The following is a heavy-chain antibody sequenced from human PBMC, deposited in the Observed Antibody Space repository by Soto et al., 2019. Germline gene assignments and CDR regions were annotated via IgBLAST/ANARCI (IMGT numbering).Heavy chain of an antibody. D-gene: IGHD3-22*01. CDR2: IYHSGST. CDR3: ARAYEESSGHGITAWFGP. V-gene: IGHV4-38-2*01. J-gene: IGHJ5*02. Sequence: SKHLSLTSAVSGSSINSGYYWGWIRQPPGKGLEWIGSIYHSGSTYYNPSLKSRVTISIDTSKSQFSLKLSSVTAADTAVYYCARAYEESSGHGITAWFGPRCQANLVTVSS. CDR1: GSSINSGYY.